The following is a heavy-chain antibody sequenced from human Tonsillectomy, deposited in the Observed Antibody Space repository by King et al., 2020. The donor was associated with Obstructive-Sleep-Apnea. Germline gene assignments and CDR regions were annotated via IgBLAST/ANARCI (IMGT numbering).Heavy chain of an antibody. D-gene: IGHD3-10*01. CDR1: GYTFTSYY. CDR2: INPSGGST. V-gene: IGHV1-46*03. CDR3: ARSMVRGYVDY. Sequence: QLVQSGAEVKKPGASVKVSCKASGYTFTSYYMHWVRQAPGQGLEWMGIINPSGGSTSYAQKFQGRVPMTRDTSTSTVYMELSSLRSEDTAVYYCARSMVRGYVDYWGQGTLVTVSS. J-gene: IGHJ4*02.